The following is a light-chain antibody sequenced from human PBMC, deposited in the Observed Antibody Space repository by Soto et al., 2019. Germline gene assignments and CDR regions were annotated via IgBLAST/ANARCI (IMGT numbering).Light chain of an antibody. CDR1: QRLQHSNGYNY. J-gene: IGKJ1*01. CDR2: LGS. Sequence: DIVMTQSPLSLPVTPGEPASISCRSSQRLQHSNGYNYLDWYLQRPGQSPQLLIYLGSNRASGVPDRFSGSGSGTDFTLKISRVEAEDVGVYYCMQGLQTPWTFGQGTKVEIK. V-gene: IGKV2-28*01. CDR3: MQGLQTPWT.